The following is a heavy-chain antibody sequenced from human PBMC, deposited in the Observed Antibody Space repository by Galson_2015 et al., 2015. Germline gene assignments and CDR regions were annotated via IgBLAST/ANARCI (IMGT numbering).Heavy chain of an antibody. J-gene: IGHJ4*02. V-gene: IGHV3-30*01. D-gene: IGHD2-21*02. CDR2: ISYDGRAA. CDR1: GFSFFSYA. CDR3: TSCGAGPPHLGLAGDFQD. Sequence: SLRLSCAASGFSFFSYAMHWVRQAPGKGLEWVAVISYDGRAAYYADSVKGRFTISRDNSKNTLFLQMNSQRSEDTAVYYCTSCGAGPPHLGLAGDFQDSGQGPVDTVAS.